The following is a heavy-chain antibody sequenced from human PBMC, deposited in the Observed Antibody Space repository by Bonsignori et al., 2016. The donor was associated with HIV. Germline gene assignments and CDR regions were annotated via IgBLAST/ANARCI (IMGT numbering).Heavy chain of an antibody. D-gene: IGHD6-13*01. J-gene: IGHJ4*02. V-gene: IGHV4-34*01. Sequence: RQAPGKGLEWIGEINHSGSTNYNPSLKSRVTISVDTSKNQFSLKLSSVTAADTAVYYCASDKYSSSWTLFDYWGQGTLVTVSS. CDR3: ASDKYSSSWTLFDY. CDR2: INHSGST.